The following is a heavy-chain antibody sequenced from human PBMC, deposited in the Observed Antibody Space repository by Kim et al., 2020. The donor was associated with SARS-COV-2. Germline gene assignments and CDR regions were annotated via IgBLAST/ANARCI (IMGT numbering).Heavy chain of an antibody. CDR1: GFTFSSYS. Sequence: GGSLRLSCAASGFTFSSYSMNWVRQAPGKGLEWVSSISSSSSYIYYADSVKGRFTISRDNAKNSLYLQMNSLRAEDTAVYYCARDILTGYYTFDYWGQGTLVTVSS. V-gene: IGHV3-21*01. J-gene: IGHJ4*02. D-gene: IGHD3-9*01. CDR3: ARDILTGYYTFDY. CDR2: ISSSSSYI.